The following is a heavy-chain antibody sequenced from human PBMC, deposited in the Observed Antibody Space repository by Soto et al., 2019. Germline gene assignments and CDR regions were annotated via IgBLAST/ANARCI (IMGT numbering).Heavy chain of an antibody. CDR2: TSTHNGNT. CDR3: ARSESPTINYTSSGYSPLFDD. CDR1: GYTFTTYG. D-gene: IGHD3-22*01. V-gene: IGHV1-18*01. J-gene: IGHJ4*02. Sequence: QVHLVQSGAEVKKPGASVKVSCKASGYTFTTYGISWVRQAPGQGLEWMGWTSTHNGNTDYAQTLQGRVTMTTATSXXTAYLEPRNLRSDDTAVYYCARSESPTINYTSSGYSPLFDDWGQGTPVTVSS.